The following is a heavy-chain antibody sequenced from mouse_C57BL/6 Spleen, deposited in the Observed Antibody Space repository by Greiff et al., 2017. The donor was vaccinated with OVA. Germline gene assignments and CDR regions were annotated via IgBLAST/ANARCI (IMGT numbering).Heavy chain of an antibody. V-gene: IGHV1-64*01. CDR3: AREGITTVVMDY. Sequence: VQLQQPGAELVKPGASVKLSCKASGYTFTSYWMHWVKQRPGQGLEWIGMIHPNSGSTNYNEKFKSKATLTVDKSSSTAYMQLSSLTSEDSAVYYCAREGITTVVMDYWGQGTSVTVSS. CDR2: IHPNSGST. D-gene: IGHD1-1*01. J-gene: IGHJ4*01. CDR1: GYTFTSYW.